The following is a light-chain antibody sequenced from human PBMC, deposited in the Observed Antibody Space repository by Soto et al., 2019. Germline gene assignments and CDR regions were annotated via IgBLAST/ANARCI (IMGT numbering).Light chain of an antibody. Sequence: EIVLTQSPGTLSLSPGESATLSCRAGQSVSSSYLAWYQQKPGQAPRLLIYGASSRATGIPDRFSGSGSGTDFTLTISRLEPEDFAVYYCQQYGSSPPWTFGQGTKVDI. V-gene: IGKV3-20*01. CDR1: QSVSSSY. CDR3: QQYGSSPPWT. J-gene: IGKJ1*01. CDR2: GAS.